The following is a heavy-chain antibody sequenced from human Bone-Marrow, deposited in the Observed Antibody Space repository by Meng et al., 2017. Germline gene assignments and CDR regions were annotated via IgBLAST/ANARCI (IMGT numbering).Heavy chain of an antibody. CDR3: ARASHYYDSSGYYVFDY. J-gene: IGHJ4*02. Sequence: SETLSLTCTVSGGSISSYYWSWIRQPPGKGLEWIGYIYYSGSTNCNPSLKSRVTISVDTSKNQFSLKLSSVTAADTAVYYCARASHYYDSSGYYVFDYWGQGTLVTVSS. V-gene: IGHV4-59*01. CDR2: IYYSGST. CDR1: GGSISSYY. D-gene: IGHD3-22*01.